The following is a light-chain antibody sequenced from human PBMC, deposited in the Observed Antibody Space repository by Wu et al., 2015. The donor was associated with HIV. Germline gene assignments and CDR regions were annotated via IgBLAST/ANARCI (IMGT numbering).Light chain of an antibody. CDR2: GAS. CDR3: QQYQT. Sequence: EIVLTQSPGTLSLSPGERASLSCRASQSVSSSYLAWYQQKPGQAPRLLIYGASSGATGIPDRFSGSGSGTDFTLTISRLEPEDFAVYYCQQYQTFGQGTKVEIK. J-gene: IGKJ1*01. CDR1: QSVSSSY. V-gene: IGKV3-20*01.